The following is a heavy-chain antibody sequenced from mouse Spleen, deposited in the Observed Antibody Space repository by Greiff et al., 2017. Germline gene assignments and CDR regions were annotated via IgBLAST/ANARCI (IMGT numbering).Heavy chain of an antibody. J-gene: IGHJ1*01. CDR2: IYPRSGNT. D-gene: IGHD1-1*01. V-gene: IGHV1-81*01. CDR1: GYTFTSYG. CDR3: ARITTVVATKRYFDV. Sequence: VQLQESGAELARPGASVKLSCKASGYTFTSYGISWVKQRTGQGLEWIGEIYPRSGNTYYNEKFKGKATLTADKSSSTAYMELRSLTSEDSAVYFCARITTVVATKRYFDVWGAGTTVTVSS.